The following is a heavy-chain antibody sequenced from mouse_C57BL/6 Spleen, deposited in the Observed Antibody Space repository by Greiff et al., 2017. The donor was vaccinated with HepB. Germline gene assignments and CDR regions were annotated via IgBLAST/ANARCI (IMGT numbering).Heavy chain of an antibody. D-gene: IGHD1-1*01. J-gene: IGHJ3*01. Sequence: QVQLQQPGAELVKPGASVKMSCKASGYTFTSYWITWVKQRPGQGLEWIGDIYPGSGSTNYNEKFKSKATLTVDTSSSTAYMQLSSLTSEDSAVYYCARDGSSPGWFAYWGQGTLVTVSA. CDR1: GYTFTSYW. CDR2: IYPGSGST. V-gene: IGHV1-55*01. CDR3: ARDGSSPGWFAY.